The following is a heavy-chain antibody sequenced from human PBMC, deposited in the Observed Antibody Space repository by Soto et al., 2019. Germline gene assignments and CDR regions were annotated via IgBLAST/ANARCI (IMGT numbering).Heavy chain of an antibody. V-gene: IGHV3-11*01. D-gene: IGHD6-13*01. CDR3: ARDLRAAAGLYFDY. J-gene: IGHJ4*02. CDR1: GFTFRDYY. Sequence: GSLRLSCAASGFTFRDYYMTWIRQAPGKGLEWVSYISSSGSTIYYTDSVKGRFTISRDNAKNSLYLQMNSLRAEDTAVYYWARDLRAAAGLYFDYWGQGTLVTVSS. CDR2: ISSSGSTI.